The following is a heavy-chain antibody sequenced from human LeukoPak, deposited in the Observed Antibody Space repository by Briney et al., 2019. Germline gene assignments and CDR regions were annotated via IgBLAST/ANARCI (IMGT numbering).Heavy chain of an antibody. D-gene: IGHD2-2*01. CDR1: GGTFSSYA. Sequence: GASVKVSCKASGGTFSSYAISWVRQAPGQGLEWMGGIIPIFGTANYAQKFQGRVTITADESTSTAYMELSSLRSEDTAVYYCARGCSSTSCYAFYGMDVWGKETTVTVSS. CDR2: IIPIFGTA. CDR3: ARGCSSTSCYAFYGMDV. V-gene: IGHV1-69*13. J-gene: IGHJ6*04.